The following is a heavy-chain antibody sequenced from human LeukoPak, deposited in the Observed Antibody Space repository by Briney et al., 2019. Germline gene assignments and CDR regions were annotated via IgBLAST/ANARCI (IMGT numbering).Heavy chain of an antibody. CDR3: ARDQGHWADY. Sequence: GGSLRLSCAASGFTLDDYGMTWVRQAPGKGLEWVSSISSSSSYIYYADSVKGRFTISRDNAKNSLYLQMNSLRAEDTAVYYCARDQGHWADYWGQGTLVTVPS. CDR1: GFTLDDYG. J-gene: IGHJ4*02. D-gene: IGHD7-27*01. CDR2: ISSSSSYI. V-gene: IGHV3-21*01.